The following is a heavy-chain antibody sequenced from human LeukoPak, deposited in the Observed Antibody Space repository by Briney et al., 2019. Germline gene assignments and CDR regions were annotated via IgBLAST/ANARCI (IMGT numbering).Heavy chain of an antibody. J-gene: IGHJ2*01. Sequence: SETLSLTCAVYGGSFSGYYWSWIRQPPGKGLEWIGYIYNNGRTNYNPSLKSRVTISVDTSKNQFSLRLTSVTAADTAVYYCARDPGSSGYWYFDLWGRGTLVTVSS. CDR3: ARDPGSSGYWYFDL. V-gene: IGHV4-59*01. D-gene: IGHD6-19*01. CDR2: IYNNGRT. CDR1: GGSFSGYY.